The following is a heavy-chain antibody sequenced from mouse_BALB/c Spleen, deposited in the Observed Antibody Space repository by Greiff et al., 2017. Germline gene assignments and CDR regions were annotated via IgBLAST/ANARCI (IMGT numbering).Heavy chain of an antibody. CDR1: GYTFTSYY. CDR2: INPSNGGT. D-gene: IGHD2-1*01. CDR3: TRYGNYYAMDY. J-gene: IGHJ4*01. V-gene: IGHV1S81*02. Sequence: QVQLQQSGAELVKPGASVKLSCKASGYTFTSYYMYWVKQRPGQGLEWIGEINPSNGGTNFNEKFKSKATLTVDKSSSTAYMQLSSLTSEDSAVYCCTRYGNYYAMDYWGQGTSVTVSS.